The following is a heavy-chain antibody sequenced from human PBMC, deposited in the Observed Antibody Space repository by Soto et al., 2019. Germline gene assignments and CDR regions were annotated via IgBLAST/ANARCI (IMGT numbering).Heavy chain of an antibody. Sequence: GGSLRLSCAASGFPFSDSYMSWIRQAPGKGLEWISYITISGNTVYYADSLTGRFTISRDNAKNTVFLQMNSLRAEDTAVYYCATGPTPAFAFWGRGTMVTVSS. CDR3: ATGPTPAFAF. J-gene: IGHJ3*01. CDR2: ITISGNTV. V-gene: IGHV3-11*04. CDR1: GFPFSDSY. D-gene: IGHD1-1*01.